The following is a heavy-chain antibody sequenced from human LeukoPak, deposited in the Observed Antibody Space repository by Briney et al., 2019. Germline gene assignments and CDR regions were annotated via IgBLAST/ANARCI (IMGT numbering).Heavy chain of an antibody. V-gene: IGHV3-30*04. CDR2: ISYDGSNK. J-gene: IGHJ4*02. Sequence: PGGSLRLSCAASGFTFSTYPMHWVRQAPGKGLEWVAVISYDGSNKYYADSVKGRFTISSDNSKNTLYLQMNTLRAEDTAVYYCAKEWLGELLYAVDYWGQGTLVTVSS. CDR3: AKEWLGELLYAVDY. CDR1: GFTFSTYP. D-gene: IGHD3-10*01.